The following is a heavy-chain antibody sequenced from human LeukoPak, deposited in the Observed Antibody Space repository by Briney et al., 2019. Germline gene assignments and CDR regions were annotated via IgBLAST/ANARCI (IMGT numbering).Heavy chain of an antibody. CDR1: GFSFNSYP. Sequence: GGSLRLSCAASGFSFNSYPMHWVRQAPGEGLEWVAVISNDGNNKYHADSVKGRFTISRDNSNNTLSLQMNGLRVEDTAVYYCARPDDSESFYRANHYWGRGTLVTVS. D-gene: IGHD3-10*01. J-gene: IGHJ4*02. V-gene: IGHV3-30*04. CDR2: ISNDGNNK. CDR3: ARPDDSESFYRANHY.